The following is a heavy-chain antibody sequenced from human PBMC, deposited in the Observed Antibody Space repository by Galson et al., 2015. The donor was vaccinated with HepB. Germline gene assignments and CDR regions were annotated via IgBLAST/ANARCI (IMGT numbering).Heavy chain of an antibody. CDR3: AKVRSSWTGAFDI. Sequence: SLRLSCAASGFTFSIYAMNWVRQAPGKGLEWVSGISGSSGSTYYADSVKGRFTISRDNSKNTLYLQMNILRAEDTAVYYCAKVRSSWTGAFDIWGQGTMVTVSS. J-gene: IGHJ3*02. V-gene: IGHV3-23*01. CDR2: ISGSSGST. CDR1: GFTFSIYA. D-gene: IGHD6-13*01.